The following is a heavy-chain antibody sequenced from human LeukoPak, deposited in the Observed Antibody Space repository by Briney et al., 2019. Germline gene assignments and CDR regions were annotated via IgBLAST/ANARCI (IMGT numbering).Heavy chain of an antibody. D-gene: IGHD6-19*01. J-gene: IGHJ4*01. CDR1: GFTFSSYA. CDR3: ATNAGQWQAPFDY. V-gene: IGHV3-23*01. CDR2: ISASGDIT. Sequence: GGSLRLSCAASGFTFSSYAMSWVRQTPGKGLKWVSVISASGDITYYADSVKGRFTISRDNSKNTLYLQMNSLRAEDMALYYCATNAGQWQAPFDYWGRGTLVTVSS.